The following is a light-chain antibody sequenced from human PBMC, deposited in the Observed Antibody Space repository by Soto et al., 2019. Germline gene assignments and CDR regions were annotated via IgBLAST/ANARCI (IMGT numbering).Light chain of an antibody. CDR3: QQASSYPVT. V-gene: IGKV1-12*01. CDR2: AAS. CDR1: QNIGNW. Sequence: DLQMTQSPSSVSASVGQRITITCRASQNIGNWLAWYQQKPGQAPKFLISAASKLQGGVPSRFSGRGSGTEFILTISSLQPEDSAVYYCQQASSYPVTFGGGTKV. J-gene: IGKJ4*01.